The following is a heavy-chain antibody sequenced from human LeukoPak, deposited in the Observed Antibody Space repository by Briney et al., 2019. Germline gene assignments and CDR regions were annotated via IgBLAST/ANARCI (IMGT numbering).Heavy chain of an antibody. Sequence: NSGGSPRLSCAASGFTFSSYSMNWVRQAPGKGLEWVSSISSSSTYIYYADSVKGRFTISRDNAKNSLYLQMNSLRAEDTAVYYCAREGPRGNSQFDYWGRGTLVTVSS. CDR1: GFTFSSYS. CDR2: ISSSSTYI. V-gene: IGHV3-21*01. CDR3: AREGPRGNSQFDY. D-gene: IGHD4-23*01. J-gene: IGHJ4*02.